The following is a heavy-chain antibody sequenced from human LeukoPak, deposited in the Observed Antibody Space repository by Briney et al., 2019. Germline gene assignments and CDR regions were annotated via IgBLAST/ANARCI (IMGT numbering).Heavy chain of an antibody. V-gene: IGHV3-43*02. CDR2: ISGEGGST. CDR3: AKDSGYDGYFDY. D-gene: IGHD5-12*01. J-gene: IGHJ4*02. CDR1: GFTFDDYA. Sequence: PGGSLRLSCAASGFTFDDYAMHWVRQAPGKGLEGVSLISGEGGSTYYADSVKGRFTISRDNSKNSLYLQMNSLRTEDTALYYCAKDSGYDGYFDYWGQGTLVTVSS.